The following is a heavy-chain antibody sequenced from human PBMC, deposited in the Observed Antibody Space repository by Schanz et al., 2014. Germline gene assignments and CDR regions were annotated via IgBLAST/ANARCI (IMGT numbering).Heavy chain of an antibody. J-gene: IGHJ4*02. CDR3: ARDRDQWDGNYLDY. D-gene: IGHD1-26*01. Sequence: QVQLVQSGAEVKKPGSSVTVSCKASGDTLSSYGISWVRQAPGQGLEWMGRIIPNLGSANYAQKLQGRVTMTTDTSTSTAYMELRSLRSDDTAVYYCARDRDQWDGNYLDYWGQGTLVTVSS. V-gene: IGHV1-69*04. CDR2: IIPNLGSA. CDR1: GDTLSSYG.